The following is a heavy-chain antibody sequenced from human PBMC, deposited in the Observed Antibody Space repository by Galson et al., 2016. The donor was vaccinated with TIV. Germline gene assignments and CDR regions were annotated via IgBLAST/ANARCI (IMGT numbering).Heavy chain of an antibody. CDR2: IKSKSDGATT. J-gene: IGHJ4*01. CDR1: GFTFSNAW. CDR3: TTDLGYCLTTSCSLGLDY. D-gene: IGHD2-2*01. Sequence: SLRLSCAASGFTFSNAWMTWVRQAPGRGLEWVGRIKSKSDGATTAYAAPVKGRFSISRDDSKDTVYLQMNNLKTEDTALYFCTTDLGYCLTTSCSLGLDYWRHVTLVTTSS. V-gene: IGHV3-15*01.